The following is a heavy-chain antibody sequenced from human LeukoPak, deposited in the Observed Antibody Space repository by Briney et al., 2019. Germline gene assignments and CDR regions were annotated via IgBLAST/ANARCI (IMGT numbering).Heavy chain of an antibody. Sequence: SETQSLTCIVSGYSISSGYYWVWIRQPPGKGLEWTGSIYHSGSTLYNPSLKSRVTISVDTSKNKFSLKLSSVTAADTAMYYCARDQPYMDVWGEGTTVTVSS. CDR2: IYHSGST. CDR1: GYSISSGYY. CDR3: ARDQPYMDV. J-gene: IGHJ6*03. V-gene: IGHV4-38-2*02.